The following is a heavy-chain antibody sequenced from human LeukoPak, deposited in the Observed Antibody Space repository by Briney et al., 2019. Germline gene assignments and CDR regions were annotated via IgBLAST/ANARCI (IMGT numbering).Heavy chain of an antibody. Sequence: GGSLRLSCAASGFTFSSYAMHWVRQAPGKGLEYVSAISSNGGSTYYANSVKGRFTISRDNSKNTLYLQMGSLRAEDMAVYYCARGLMITFGGVIDPYYYMDVWGKGTTVTVSS. CDR2: ISSNGGST. CDR3: ARGLMITFGGVIDPYYYMDV. J-gene: IGHJ6*03. CDR1: GFTFSSYA. D-gene: IGHD3-16*02. V-gene: IGHV3-64*01.